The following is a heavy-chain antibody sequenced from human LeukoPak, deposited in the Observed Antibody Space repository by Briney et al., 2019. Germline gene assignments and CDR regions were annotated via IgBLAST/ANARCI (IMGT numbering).Heavy chain of an antibody. V-gene: IGHV3-21*01. CDR1: GFTFSSYS. D-gene: IGHD3-9*01. CDR2: ISSSSSYI. J-gene: IGHJ4*02. CDR3: AREHGVLRYFDWSLDY. Sequence: PGGSLRLSCAASGFTFSSYSMDWVRQAAGKGLEWVSSISSSSSYIYYADSVKGRFTISRDNAKNSLYLQMNSLRAEDTAVYYCAREHGVLRYFDWSLDYWGQGTLVTVSS.